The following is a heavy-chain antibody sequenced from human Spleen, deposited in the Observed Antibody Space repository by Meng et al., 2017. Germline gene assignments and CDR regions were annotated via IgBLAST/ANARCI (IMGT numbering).Heavy chain of an antibody. CDR3: AIIYNSGWAVDF. Sequence: GESLKISCAASGFTFDDDDMNWVRQTPGKGLEWVSGINCNGGSIGYADAVKGRFTISRDNAKNSMNLEMNSLRVEDTAMYYCAIIYNSGWAVDFWGQGTLVTVSS. CDR2: INCNGGSI. CDR1: GFTFDDDD. D-gene: IGHD6-19*01. V-gene: IGHV3-20*04. J-gene: IGHJ4*02.